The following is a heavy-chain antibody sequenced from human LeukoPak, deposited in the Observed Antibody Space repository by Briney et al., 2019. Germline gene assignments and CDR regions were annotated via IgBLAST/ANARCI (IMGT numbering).Heavy chain of an antibody. D-gene: IGHD6-13*01. CDR1: GDSVSSNSAA. Sequence: SQTLSLTCAISGDSVSSNSAAWNWIRQSPSRGLEWLGRTYYRSKWYNDYAVSVESRITINPDTSKNQFSLQLNSVTPEDTAVYYCARGGTEQLVPAYYYYYYMDVWGKGTTVTVSS. CDR2: TYYRSKWYN. V-gene: IGHV6-1*01. CDR3: ARGGTEQLVPAYYYYYYMDV. J-gene: IGHJ6*03.